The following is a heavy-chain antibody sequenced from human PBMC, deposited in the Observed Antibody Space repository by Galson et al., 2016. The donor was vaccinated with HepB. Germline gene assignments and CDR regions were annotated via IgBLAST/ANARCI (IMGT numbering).Heavy chain of an antibody. CDR2: ISHDGSDK. D-gene: IGHD5-12*01. CDR3: ARGGHDYHGAYYYPLDV. CDR1: GFTFSSYG. V-gene: IGHV3-30*03. Sequence: SLRLSCAASGFTFSSYGMHWVRQAPGKGLEWVAVISHDGSDKYYADSVKGRLTISRDNAKNTVYLQMNSLRADDTAVYYCARGGHDYHGAYYYPLDVWGQGTTVTVSS. J-gene: IGHJ6*02.